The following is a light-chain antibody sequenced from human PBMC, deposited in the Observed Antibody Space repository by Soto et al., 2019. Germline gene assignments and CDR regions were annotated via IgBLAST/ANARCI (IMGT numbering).Light chain of an antibody. V-gene: IGKV1-5*03. CDR2: KAS. CDR1: RSISSW. J-gene: IGKJ1*01. Sequence: DIQITQSPSTLSASVGDRVTITCRASRSISSWLAWYQQKPGKAPKLLIYKASSLESGVPSRFSGSGSGTEFTLTISSLQPDDFATYYCQQYNSYSQTFGQGTKVDNK. CDR3: QQYNSYSQT.